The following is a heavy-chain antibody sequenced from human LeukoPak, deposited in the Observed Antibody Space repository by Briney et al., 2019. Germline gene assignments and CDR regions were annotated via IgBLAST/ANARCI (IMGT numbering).Heavy chain of an antibody. D-gene: IGHD3-10*01. V-gene: IGHV3-11*05. CDR1: SFTFSSYW. CDR2: ISSSSSYT. J-gene: IGHJ6*02. CDR3: ARDMVRGVIGGMDV. Sequence: GGSLRLSCAASSFTFSSYWMSWIRQAPGKGLEWVSYISSSSSYTNYADSVKGRFTISRDNAKNSLYLQMNSLRAEDTAVYYCARDMVRGVIGGMDVWGQGTTVTVSS.